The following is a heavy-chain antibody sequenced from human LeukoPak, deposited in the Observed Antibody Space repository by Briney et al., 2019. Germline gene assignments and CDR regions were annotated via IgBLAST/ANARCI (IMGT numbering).Heavy chain of an antibody. V-gene: IGHV1-69*02. CDR3: ARSIYYDFWSGYSNWFDP. CDR1: GGTFSSYT. J-gene: IGHJ5*02. D-gene: IGHD3-3*01. Sequence: SVKVSCKASGGTFSSYTISWVRQAPGQGLEWMGRIIPILGIANYAQKFQGRVTITADKSTSTAYMELSSLRSEDTAVYYCARSIYYDFWSGYSNWFDPWGQGTLVTVSS. CDR2: IIPILGIA.